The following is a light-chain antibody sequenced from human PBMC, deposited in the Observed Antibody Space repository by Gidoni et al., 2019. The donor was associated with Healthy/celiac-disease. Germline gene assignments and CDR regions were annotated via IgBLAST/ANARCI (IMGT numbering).Light chain of an antibody. CDR2: WAS. J-gene: IGKJ1*01. V-gene: IGKV4-1*01. Sequence: DIVMTQSPDSLAVSLGERATINCKSSQSVLYSSNNKNYLAWYQQKPGQPPKLLICWASTRESGVPDRFSGSGSGTDFTLTISGLQAEDVAVYYCQQYYSTPPTFGQGTKVEIK. CDR1: QSVLYSSNNKNY. CDR3: QQYYSTPPT.